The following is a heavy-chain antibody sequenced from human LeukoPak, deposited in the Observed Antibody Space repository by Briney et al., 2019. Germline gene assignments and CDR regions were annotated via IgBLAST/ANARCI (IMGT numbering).Heavy chain of an antibody. V-gene: IGHV4-59*01. CDR1: GGSISSYY. J-gene: IGHJ6*03. Sequence: SETLSLTCTVSGGSISSYYWSWIRQPPGKGLEWIGYIYYSGSTNYNPSLKSRVTISVDTSKNQFSLKPSSVTAADTAVYYCARAAPLNPIYYYYHMDVWGKGTTVTVSS. CDR3: ARAAPLNPIYYYYHMDV. CDR2: IYYSGST. D-gene: IGHD2-15*01.